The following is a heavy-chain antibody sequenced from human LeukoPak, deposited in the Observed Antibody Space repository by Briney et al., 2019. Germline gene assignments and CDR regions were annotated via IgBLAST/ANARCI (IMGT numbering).Heavy chain of an antibody. CDR1: GFTFSNYA. CDR2: IYSGGNT. CDR3: ARAPNNTDYSAGYWYFDL. V-gene: IGHV3-53*01. D-gene: IGHD3-16*01. Sequence: GGSLRLSCAASGFTFSNYAMSWVRQAPGKGLEWVSVIYSGGNTFYADFVKGRFTISRDNSKNTLDLQMNSPRAEDTAVYYCARAPNNTDYSAGYWYFDLWGRGTLVTVSS. J-gene: IGHJ2*01.